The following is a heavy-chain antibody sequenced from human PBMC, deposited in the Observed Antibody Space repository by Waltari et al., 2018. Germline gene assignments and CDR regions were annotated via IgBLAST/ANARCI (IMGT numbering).Heavy chain of an antibody. CDR1: GFTFRTNS. Sequence: EVQLVESGGDLVQNGGTLSITCTASGFTFRTNSMHWVRQAPGKDLQWISFISGTSNTIYYADSVKGRFTVSRDNAKNSVSLQMNSLRVDDTAVYYCARDCTIFGEISPLCYWGQGTLVIVSS. V-gene: IGHV3-48*04. J-gene: IGHJ4*02. D-gene: IGHD3-3*01. CDR3: ARDCTIFGEISPLCY. CDR2: ISGTSNTI.